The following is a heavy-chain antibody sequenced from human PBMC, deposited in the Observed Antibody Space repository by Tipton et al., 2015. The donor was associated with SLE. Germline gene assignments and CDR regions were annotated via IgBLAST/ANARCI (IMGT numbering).Heavy chain of an antibody. D-gene: IGHD1-26*01. CDR1: GGSISSSSYY. CDR2: IYYSGST. CDR3: ARHRGGATEGMDV. Sequence: TLSLTCTVSGGSISSSSYYWGWIRQPPGKGLEWIGSIYYSGSTYYNPSLKSRVTIFVDTSKNQFSLRLSSVTAADTAVYYCARHRGGATEGMDVWGQGPTVTVSS. V-gene: IGHV4-39*01. J-gene: IGHJ6*02.